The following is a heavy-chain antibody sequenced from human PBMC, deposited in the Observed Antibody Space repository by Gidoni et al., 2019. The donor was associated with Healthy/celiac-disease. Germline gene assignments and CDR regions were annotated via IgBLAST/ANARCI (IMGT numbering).Heavy chain of an antibody. D-gene: IGHD4-17*01. J-gene: IGHJ6*02. Sequence: EVQLVESGGGLVQPGGSLRLSCAASGFTFSNAWMSWVRQAPGKGLEWVGRIKSKTDGGTTDYAAPVKGRFTISRDDSKNTLYLQMNSLKTEDTAVYYCTTADYGDLHYYYYYGMDVWGQGTTVTVSS. V-gene: IGHV3-15*01. CDR1: GFTFSNAW. CDR2: IKSKTDGGTT. CDR3: TTADYGDLHYYYYYGMDV.